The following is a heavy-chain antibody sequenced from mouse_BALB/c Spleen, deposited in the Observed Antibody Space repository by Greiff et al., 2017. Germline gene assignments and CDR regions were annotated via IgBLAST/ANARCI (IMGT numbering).Heavy chain of an antibody. V-gene: IGHV5-6-3*01. J-gene: IGHJ1*01. CDR2: INSNGGST. CDR1: GFTFSSYG. CDR3: ARDTTVVARYWYFDV. Sequence: EVKLVESGGGLVQPGGSLKLSCAASGFTFSSYGMSWVRQTPDKRLELVATINSNGGSTYYPDSVKGRFTISRDNAKNTLYLQMSSLKSEDTAMYYCARDTTVVARYWYFDVWGAGTTVTVSS. D-gene: IGHD1-1*01.